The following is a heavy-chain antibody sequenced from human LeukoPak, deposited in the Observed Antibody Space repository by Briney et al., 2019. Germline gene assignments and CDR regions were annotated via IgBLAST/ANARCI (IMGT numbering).Heavy chain of an antibody. Sequence: GGSLRLSCAASGFTFSDSYMTWVRQAPGKGVEWVAYISGSGHDINYSDSVKGRFTISRDNAKNSLYLQMNSLRAEDTAVYYCARLVGSSWYREVLRGRDYWGQGTLVTVSS. CDR1: GFTFSDSY. D-gene: IGHD6-13*01. J-gene: IGHJ4*02. CDR3: ARLVGSSWYREVLRGRDY. V-gene: IGHV3-11*01. CDR2: ISGSGHDI.